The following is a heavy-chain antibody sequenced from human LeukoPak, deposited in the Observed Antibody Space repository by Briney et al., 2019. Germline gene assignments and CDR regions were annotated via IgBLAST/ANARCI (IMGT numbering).Heavy chain of an antibody. Sequence: PGGSLRLSCAASGFTLSNHWMTWVRQAPGKGLEWVSHISDSSDTIYYADSVKGRFTISRDNAKNSLFLQMNSLRDEDTAVYYCARYFGDPQGMDVWGQGTTVTVSS. CDR1: GFTLSNHW. D-gene: IGHD3-10*01. V-gene: IGHV3-48*02. J-gene: IGHJ6*02. CDR3: ARYFGDPQGMDV. CDR2: ISDSSDTI.